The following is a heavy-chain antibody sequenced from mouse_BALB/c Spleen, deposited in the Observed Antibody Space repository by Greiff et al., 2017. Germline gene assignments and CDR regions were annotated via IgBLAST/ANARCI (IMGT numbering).Heavy chain of an antibody. D-gene: IGHD1-1*01. CDR3: ARNYYGSRSYYIDY. J-gene: IGHJ2*01. V-gene: IGHV2-2*02. CDR2: IWSGGST. Sequence: VQLQESGPGLVQPSQSLSITCTVSGFSLTSYGVHWVRQSPGKGLEWLGVIWSGGSTDYNAAFISRLSISKDNSKSQVFFKMNSLQANDTAIYYCARNYYGSRSYYIDYWGQGTTLTVSS. CDR1: GFSLTSYG.